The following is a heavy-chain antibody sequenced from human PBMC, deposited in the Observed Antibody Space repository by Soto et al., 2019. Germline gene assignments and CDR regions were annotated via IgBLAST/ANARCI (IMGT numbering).Heavy chain of an antibody. D-gene: IGHD6-19*01. CDR2: IGGSGVST. V-gene: IGHV3-23*01. CDR1: GFTFSSHA. J-gene: IGHJ4*02. CDR3: AKYMGDSLGYPFYY. Sequence: PGGSLRRSCAASGFTFSSHAMSWVRQAPGKGLEWVSAIGGSGVSTYYADSVKGRFTISRDNSKNTLYLQMNSPRAEDTAVYYFAKYMGDSLGYPFYYWGQGTLVTVSS.